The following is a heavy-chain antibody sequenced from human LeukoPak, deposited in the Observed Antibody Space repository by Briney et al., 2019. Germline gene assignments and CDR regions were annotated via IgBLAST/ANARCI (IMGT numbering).Heavy chain of an antibody. CDR3: ARELERRTPYYYYNMDV. CDR1: GFTFSSYE. CDR2: ISSSGNTI. D-gene: IGHD1-1*01. J-gene: IGHJ6*02. V-gene: IGHV3-48*03. Sequence: GGSLRLSCAASGFTFSSYEMNWVRQAPGKGLEWVSYISSSGNTIDYADSVKGRFTISRDNAKNSLYLHMNSLRAEDTAVYYCARELERRTPYYYYNMDVWGQGTTVTVSS.